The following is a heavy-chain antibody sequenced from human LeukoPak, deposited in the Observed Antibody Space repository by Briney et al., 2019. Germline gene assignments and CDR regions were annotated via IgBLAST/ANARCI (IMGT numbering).Heavy chain of an antibody. Sequence: SVKVSCKDSGGTFSSYAISGLRQAPGQGLEWMGRIIPILGIANYAQKFQGRVTLTADKSTSTAYMELSSLRSEDTAVYYCARSGCSYGSYFDYWGQGTLVTVSS. CDR2: IIPILGIA. V-gene: IGHV1-69*04. CDR3: ARSGCSYGSYFDY. CDR1: GGTFSSYA. D-gene: IGHD5-18*01. J-gene: IGHJ4*02.